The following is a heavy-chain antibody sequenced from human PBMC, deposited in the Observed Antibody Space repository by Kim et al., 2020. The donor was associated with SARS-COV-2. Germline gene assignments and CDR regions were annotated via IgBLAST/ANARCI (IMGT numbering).Heavy chain of an antibody. Sequence: GGSLRLSCAASGFTFSSYSMNWVRQAPGKGLEWVSSISSSSSYIYYADSVKGRFTISRDNAKNSLYLQMNSLRGEDTAVYYCARDSSSWTYYYYYMDVWGKGTTVTVSS. CDR3: ARDSSSWTYYYYYMDV. J-gene: IGHJ6*03. D-gene: IGHD6-13*01. CDR1: GFTFSSYS. V-gene: IGHV3-21*01. CDR2: ISSSSSYI.